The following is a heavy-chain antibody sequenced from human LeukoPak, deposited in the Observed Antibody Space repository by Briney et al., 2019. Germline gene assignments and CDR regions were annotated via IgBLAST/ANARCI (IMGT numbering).Heavy chain of an antibody. D-gene: IGHD3-22*01. CDR3: ARDLGQYYDTSDNWFDP. J-gene: IGHJ5*02. CDR1: GFTFSGSA. Sequence: GGSLRLSCAASGFTFSGSAMHWVRQAYGKGLEWVGRIRSKANSYATAYAASVKGRFTISRDESKNTAYLQMSSLRAEDTAVYYCARDLGQYYDTSDNWFDPWGQGTLVTVSS. V-gene: IGHV3-73*01. CDR2: IRSKANSYAT.